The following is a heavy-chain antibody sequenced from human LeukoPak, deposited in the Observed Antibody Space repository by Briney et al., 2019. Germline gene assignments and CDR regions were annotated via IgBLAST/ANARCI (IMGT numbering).Heavy chain of an antibody. Sequence: ASVKVSCKASGYTFTGNYMHWVRQAPGQGLEWMGWINPNSGGTNYAQKFQGRVTMTRDTSISTAYMELRRLRSDDTAVYYCARVVAGDCSSTNCDDAFDIWGQGTMVTVSS. CDR2: INPNSGGT. CDR3: ARVVAGDCSSTNCDDAFDI. J-gene: IGHJ3*02. D-gene: IGHD2-2*01. V-gene: IGHV1-2*02. CDR1: GYTFTGNY.